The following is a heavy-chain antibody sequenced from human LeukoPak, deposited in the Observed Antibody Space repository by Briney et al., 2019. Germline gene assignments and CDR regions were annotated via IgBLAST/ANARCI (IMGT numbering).Heavy chain of an antibody. V-gene: IGHV3-30*03. CDR2: ISYDGSNK. CDR3: ASLGYCSSTSCRYYFDY. Sequence: PGGSLRLSCAASGFTFSSYGMHWVRQAPGKGLEWVAVISYDGSNKYYADSVKGRFTISRDNSKNTLYLQMNSLRAEDTAVYYCASLGYCSSTSCRYYFDYWGQGTLVTVSS. CDR1: GFTFSSYG. D-gene: IGHD2-2*01. J-gene: IGHJ4*02.